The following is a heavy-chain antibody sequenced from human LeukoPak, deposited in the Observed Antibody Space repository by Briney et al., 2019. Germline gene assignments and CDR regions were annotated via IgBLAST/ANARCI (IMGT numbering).Heavy chain of an antibody. D-gene: IGHD3-22*01. CDR1: GYTFTSYG. J-gene: IGHJ1*01. Sequence: GASVKVSCKASGYTFTSYGISWVRQAPGQGLEWMGWISAYNGNTNYAQKLQGRVTMTTDTSTSTAYMELRSLRSDDTAVYYCARDPAITYYYESSGYFFQHWGQGTLVTVSS. CDR2: ISAYNGNT. CDR3: ARDPAITYYYESSGYFFQH. V-gene: IGHV1-18*01.